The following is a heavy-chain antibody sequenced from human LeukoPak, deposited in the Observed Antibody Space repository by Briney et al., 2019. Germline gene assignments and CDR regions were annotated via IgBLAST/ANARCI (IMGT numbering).Heavy chain of an antibody. J-gene: IGHJ6*02. Sequence: PSETLSLTCGVYGGSFSGYLWNWIRQPPGKGLEWLGEINHSGSANYHPSLKSRVTISVDTSKNQFSLKLSSVTAADTAVYYCARQTDVWGQGTTVTVSS. V-gene: IGHV4-34*01. CDR1: GGSFSGYL. CDR2: INHSGSA. CDR3: ARQTDV.